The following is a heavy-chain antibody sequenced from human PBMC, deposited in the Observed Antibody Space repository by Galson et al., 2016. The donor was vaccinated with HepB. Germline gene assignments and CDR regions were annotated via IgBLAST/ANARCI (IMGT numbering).Heavy chain of an antibody. CDR2: IKPHSGGS. D-gene: IGHD5-12*01. J-gene: IGHJ6*02. CDR3: AREFNRHSVATFHYYGMDV. Sequence: SVKVSCKASGYSFTGYFIHWVRQAPGQGLEWVGLIKPHSGGSKFAQKFQGRVTLTRDTSTSTAYMELTSLRSDDTAVYFCAREFNRHSVATFHYYGMDVWGQGTTVTVSS. V-gene: IGHV1-2*06. CDR1: GYSFTGYF.